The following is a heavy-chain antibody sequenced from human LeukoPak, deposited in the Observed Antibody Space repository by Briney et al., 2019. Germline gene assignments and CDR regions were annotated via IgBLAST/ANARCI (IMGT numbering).Heavy chain of an antibody. J-gene: IGHJ6*02. D-gene: IGHD3-10*01. CDR3: ASRPYGSGRRLETYYYYGTDV. Sequence: GGSLRLSCAASGFTFSSYGMHWVRQAPGKGLEWVAVISYDGSNKYYADSVKGRFTISRDNSKNTLYLQMNSLRAEDTAVYYCASRPYGSGRRLETYYYYGTDVWGQGTTVTVSS. V-gene: IGHV3-30*03. CDR1: GFTFSSYG. CDR2: ISYDGSNK.